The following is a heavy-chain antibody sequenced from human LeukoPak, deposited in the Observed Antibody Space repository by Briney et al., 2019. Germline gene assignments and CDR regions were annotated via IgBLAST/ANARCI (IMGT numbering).Heavy chain of an antibody. J-gene: IGHJ4*02. D-gene: IGHD3-16*01. V-gene: IGHV1-8*01. CDR1: GYTFTSYD. CDR3: ARDHRLNWAAFDY. Sequence: ASVKVSCKASGYTFTSYDINWVRQATGQGLEWMGWMNPNSGNTGYAQKFQGRVTMTRNTSISTAYMELRSLRSDDTAVYYCARDHRLNWAAFDYWGQGTLVTVSS. CDR2: MNPNSGNT.